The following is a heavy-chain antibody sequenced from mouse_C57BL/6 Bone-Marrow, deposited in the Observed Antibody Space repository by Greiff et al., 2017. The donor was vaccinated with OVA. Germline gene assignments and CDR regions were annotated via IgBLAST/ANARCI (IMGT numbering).Heavy chain of an antibody. D-gene: IGHD2-1*01. CDR1: GYTFTDYY. J-gene: IGHJ1*03. V-gene: IGHV1-19*01. CDR2: INPYNGGT. CDR3: ARGGYGNYEGWYFDV. Sequence: EVQLQESGPVLVKPGASVKMSCKASGYTFTDYYMNWVKQSHGKSLEWIGVINPYNGGTSYNQKFKGKATLTVDKSSSTAYMELNSLTSEDSAVYYCARGGYGNYEGWYFDVWGTGTTVTVSS.